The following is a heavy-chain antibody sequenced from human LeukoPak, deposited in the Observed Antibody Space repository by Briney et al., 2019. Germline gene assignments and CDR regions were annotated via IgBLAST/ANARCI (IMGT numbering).Heavy chain of an antibody. CDR3: AKDNDDTAMASDYFDY. Sequence: GGSLRLTCAASGFTFSSNWTSRVRQAPGKGLEWVADINQAGSAKVYVDSVKGRFTVSRDNAKNSLYLQMDSLRAEDTAVYYCAKDNDDTAMASDYFDYWGQGTLVTVSS. J-gene: IGHJ4*02. CDR1: GFTFSSNW. D-gene: IGHD5-18*01. V-gene: IGHV3-7*01. CDR2: INQAGSAK.